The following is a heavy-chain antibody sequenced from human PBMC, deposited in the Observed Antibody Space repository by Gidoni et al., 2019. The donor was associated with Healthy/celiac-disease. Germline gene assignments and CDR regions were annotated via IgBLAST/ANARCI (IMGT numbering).Heavy chain of an antibody. J-gene: IGHJ4*02. Sequence: QVQLVESGGGVVQPGRSLRLSCAASGFTFSSYGMHWVRQAPGKGLEWVAVISYDGSNKYYADSVKGRFTISRDNSKNTLYLQMNSLRAEDTAVYYCAKDLAVAGTRHLDYWGQGTLVTVSS. CDR1: GFTFSSYG. D-gene: IGHD6-19*01. CDR2: ISYDGSNK. CDR3: AKDLAVAGTRHLDY. V-gene: IGHV3-30*18.